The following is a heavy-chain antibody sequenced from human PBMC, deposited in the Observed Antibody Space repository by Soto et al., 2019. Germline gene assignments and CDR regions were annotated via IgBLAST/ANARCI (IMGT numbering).Heavy chain of an antibody. CDR1: GFTFSSYA. D-gene: IGHD3-3*01. CDR2: ISGSGGST. J-gene: IGHJ4*02. CDR3: AKAGDFLSGYYTGIPGYFDY. Sequence: GGSLRLSCAASGFTFSSYAMSWVRQAPGKGLEWVSAISGSGGSTYYADSVKGRFTISRDNSKNTLYLQMNSLRAEDTAVYYCAKAGDFLSGYYTGIPGYFDYWGQGTLVTVSS. V-gene: IGHV3-23*01.